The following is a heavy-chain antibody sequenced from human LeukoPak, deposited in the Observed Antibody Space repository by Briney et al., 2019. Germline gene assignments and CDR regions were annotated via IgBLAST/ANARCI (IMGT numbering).Heavy chain of an antibody. CDR1: GGSFSGYY. V-gene: IGHV4-34*01. Sequence: PSETLSLTCAVYGGSFSGYYWSWIRQLPGKGLEWIGEINHSGSTNYNPSLKSRVTISVDTSKNQFSLKLSSVTAADTAVYYCARAGYSSGWPRWFDPWGQGTLVTVSS. CDR3: ARAGYSSGWPRWFDP. J-gene: IGHJ5*02. D-gene: IGHD6-19*01. CDR2: INHSGST.